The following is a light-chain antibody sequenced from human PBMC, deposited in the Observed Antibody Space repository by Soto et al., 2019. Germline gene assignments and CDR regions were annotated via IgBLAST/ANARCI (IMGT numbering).Light chain of an antibody. CDR1: SSDVCGYNY. CDR2: DVS. CDR3: SSYTSSSTLYV. Sequence: QSALTQPASVSGSPGQSITISCTGTSSDVCGYNYVSWYQQHPGKAPKLMIYDVSNRPSGVSNRFSGSKSGNTASLTISGLQAEDEADYYCSSYTSSSTLYVFGPGTKLTVL. V-gene: IGLV2-14*01. J-gene: IGLJ1*01.